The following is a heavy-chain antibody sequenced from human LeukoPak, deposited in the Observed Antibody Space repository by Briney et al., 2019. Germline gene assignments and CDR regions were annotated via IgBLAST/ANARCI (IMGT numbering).Heavy chain of an antibody. CDR2: IYYSGST. V-gene: IGHV4-39*01. J-gene: IGHJ4*02. CDR3: ARLPGYYGSGRHDY. Sequence: PSETLSLTCTVSGGSISSSSYYWGWIRQPPGKGLEWIGSIYYSGSTYYNPSLKSRVTISVDTSKNQFSLKLSSVTAADTAVYYCARLPGYYGSGRHDYWGQGTLVTVSS. CDR1: GGSISSSSYY. D-gene: IGHD3-10*01.